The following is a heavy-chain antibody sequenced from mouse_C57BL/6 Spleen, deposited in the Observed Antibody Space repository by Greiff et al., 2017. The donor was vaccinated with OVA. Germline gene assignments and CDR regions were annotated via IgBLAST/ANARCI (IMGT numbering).Heavy chain of an antibody. J-gene: IGHJ3*01. CDR1: GFNIKDYY. CDR3: APHYYGSSYVAY. V-gene: IGHV14-2*01. CDR2: IDPEDGET. D-gene: IGHD1-1*01. Sequence: EVKLQESGAELVKPGASVKLSCTASGFNIKDYYMHWVKQRTEQGLEWIGRIDPEDGETKYAPKFQGKATITADTSSNPAYLQLSSLTSEDTAVYYCAPHYYGSSYVAYWGQGTLVTVSA.